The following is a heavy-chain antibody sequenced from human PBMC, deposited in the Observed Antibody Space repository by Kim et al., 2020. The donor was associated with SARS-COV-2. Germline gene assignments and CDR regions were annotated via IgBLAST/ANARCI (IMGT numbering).Heavy chain of an antibody. Sequence: GGSLRLSCAASGFTFNNYNINWVRQAPGKGLEWVSSISSEGTYIYYADSVRGRFTISRDNAKSSLYLQMNSLRAEDTGVYYCARALYLSESYHASGMDVWGQGATVTVSS. J-gene: IGHJ6*02. V-gene: IGHV3-21*01. CDR3: ARALYLSESYHASGMDV. CDR2: ISSEGTYI. CDR1: GFTFNNYN. D-gene: IGHD3-10*01.